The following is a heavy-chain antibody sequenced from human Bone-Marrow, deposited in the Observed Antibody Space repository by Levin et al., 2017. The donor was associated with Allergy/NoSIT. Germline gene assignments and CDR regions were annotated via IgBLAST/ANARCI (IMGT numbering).Heavy chain of an antibody. CDR3: AREWLLTYYYYGMDV. CDR2: INHSGST. J-gene: IGHJ6*02. V-gene: IGHV4-34*01. CDR1: GGSFSGYY. D-gene: IGHD6-19*01. Sequence: GSLRLSCAVYGGSFSGYYWSWIRQPPGKGLEWIGEINHSGSTNYNPSLKSRVTISVDTSKNQFSLKLSSVTAADTAVYYCAREWLLTYYYYGMDVWGQGTTVTVSS.